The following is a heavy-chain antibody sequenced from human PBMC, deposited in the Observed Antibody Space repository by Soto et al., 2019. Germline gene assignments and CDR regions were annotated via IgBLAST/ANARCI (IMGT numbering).Heavy chain of an antibody. J-gene: IGHJ5*02. V-gene: IGHV3-64*02. D-gene: IGHD2-2*01. Sequence: PGGSLRLSCAASGFTFSSYAMHWVRQAPGKGLEYVSAISSNGGSTYYADSVKGRFTISRDNSKNTLYLQMGSLRAEDMAVYYCARDSLGYCISTSCYWGSWFDPWGQGTLVTVSS. CDR1: GFTFSSYA. CDR2: ISSNGGST. CDR3: ARDSLGYCISTSCYWGSWFDP.